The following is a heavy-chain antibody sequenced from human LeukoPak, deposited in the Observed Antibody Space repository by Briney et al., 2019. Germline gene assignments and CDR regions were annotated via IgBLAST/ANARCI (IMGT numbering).Heavy chain of an antibody. V-gene: IGHV3-7*01. CDR2: IKQDGSEK. J-gene: IGHJ6*02. CDR3: ASVAGTRYYYYGMDV. CDR1: GFTFSSYA. D-gene: IGHD6-19*01. Sequence: GGSLRLSCAASGFTFSSYAMSWVRQAPGKGLEWVANIKQDGSEKYYVDSVKGRFTISRDNAKNSLYLQMNSLRAEDTAVYYCASVAGTRYYYYGMDVWGQGTTVTVSS.